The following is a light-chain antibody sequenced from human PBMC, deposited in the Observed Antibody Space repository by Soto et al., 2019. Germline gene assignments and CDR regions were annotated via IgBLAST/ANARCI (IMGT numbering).Light chain of an antibody. CDR1: QSNSRW. CDR3: QQYDNLIT. V-gene: IGKV1-33*01. CDR2: DAS. J-gene: IGKJ5*01. Sequence: DIQMTQSPSTLSASVGDRVTITCRASQSNSRWLAWYQQKPGKAPKLLIYDASNLETGVPSRFSGSGSGTDFTFTISSLQPEDIATYYCQQYDNLITFGQGTRLEIK.